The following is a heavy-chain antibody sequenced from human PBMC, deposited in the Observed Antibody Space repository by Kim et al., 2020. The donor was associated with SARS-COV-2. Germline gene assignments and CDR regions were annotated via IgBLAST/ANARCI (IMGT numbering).Heavy chain of an antibody. CDR1: GFTFSSYA. CDR2: ISYDGSNK. CDR3: ARGIGETPEYYFDY. V-gene: IGHV3-30*04. Sequence: GGSLRLSCAASGFTFSSYAMHWVRQAPGKGLEWVAVISYDGSNKYYADSVKGRFTISRDNSKNTLYLQMNSLRAEDTAVYYCARGIGETPEYYFDYWGQG. J-gene: IGHJ4*02. D-gene: IGHD2-15*01.